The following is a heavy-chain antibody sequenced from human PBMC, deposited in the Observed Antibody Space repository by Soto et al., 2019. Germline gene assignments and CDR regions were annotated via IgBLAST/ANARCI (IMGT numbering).Heavy chain of an antibody. V-gene: IGHV1-2*02. D-gene: IGHD1-7*01. CDR1: GYTFTGYY. J-gene: IGHJ4*02. CDR3: GRGRSGELVVFY. CDR2: IGPNRGDT. Sequence: QVQLVQSGAEVKKSGASVKVSCKASGYTFTGYYIHWVRQAPGQGLEWMGEIGPNRGDTKYAQKFQGRVTMTRETSISTVYMELSNLSPDDTAVYYCGRGRSGELVVFYWGQGTLVTVYS.